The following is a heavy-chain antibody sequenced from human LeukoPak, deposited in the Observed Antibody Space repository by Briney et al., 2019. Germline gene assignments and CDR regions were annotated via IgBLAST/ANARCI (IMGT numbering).Heavy chain of an antibody. CDR3: ARELLGYCSSTSCYVGYGMDV. J-gene: IGHJ6*02. CDR1: GFTFSSYS. V-gene: IGHV3-21*01. CDR2: ISSSSSYI. D-gene: IGHD2-2*01. Sequence: GGSLRLSCAASGFTFSSYSMNWVRQAPGKGLEWVSSISSSSSYIYYADSVKGRFTISRDNAKNSLYLQMNSLRAEDTAVYYCARELLGYCSSTSCYVGYGMDVWGQGTTVTVSS.